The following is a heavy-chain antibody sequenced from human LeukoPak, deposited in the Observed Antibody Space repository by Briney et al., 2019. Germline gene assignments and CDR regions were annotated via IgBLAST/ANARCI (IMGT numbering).Heavy chain of an antibody. V-gene: IGHV1-8*01. CDR2: MNPNSGDT. J-gene: IGHJ4*02. CDR3: ARGGFGSGSYSDY. Sequence: ASVKVSCKASGYTLTSYDINWVRQATGQGLEWMGWMNPNSGDTGYVQKFQGRVTMTRDTSISTAYMELSSLRSEDTAVYYCARGGFGSGSYSDYWGQGTLVTVFS. CDR1: GYTLTSYD. D-gene: IGHD3-10*01.